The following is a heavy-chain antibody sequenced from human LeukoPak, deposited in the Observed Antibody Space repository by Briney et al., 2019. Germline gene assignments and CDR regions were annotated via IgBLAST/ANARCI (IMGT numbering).Heavy chain of an antibody. CDR2: TYYRSKWYN. Sequence: SQTLSLTCAISGDSVSSNSAAWNWIRQSPSRGLEWLGRTYYRSKWYNDYAVSVKSRITINPDTSKNQFSLQLNSVTPEDTAVYYCARDARRITMVRGVIMYYFDYWGQGTLVTVSS. J-gene: IGHJ4*02. CDR1: GDSVSSNSAA. D-gene: IGHD3-10*01. V-gene: IGHV6-1*01. CDR3: ARDARRITMVRGVIMYYFDY.